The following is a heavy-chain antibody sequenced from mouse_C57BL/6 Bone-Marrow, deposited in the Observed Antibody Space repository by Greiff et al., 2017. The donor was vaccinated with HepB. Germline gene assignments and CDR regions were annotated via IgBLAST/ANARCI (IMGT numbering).Heavy chain of an antibody. CDR1: GYTFTNYW. V-gene: IGHV1-63*01. Sequence: VQLQHSGAELVRPGTSVKMSCKASGYTFTNYWIGWAKQRPGHGLEWIGDIYPGGGYTNYNEKFKGKATLTADKSSSTAYMQFSSLTSEDSAIYYCARATYYDLYYFDYWGQGTTLTVSS. CDR3: ARATYYDLYYFDY. D-gene: IGHD2-10*01. J-gene: IGHJ2*01. CDR2: IYPGGGYT.